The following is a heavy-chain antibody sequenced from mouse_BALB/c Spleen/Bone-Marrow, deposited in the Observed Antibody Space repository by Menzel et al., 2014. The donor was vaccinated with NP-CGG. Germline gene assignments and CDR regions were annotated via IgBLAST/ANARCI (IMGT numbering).Heavy chain of an antibody. CDR3: ARGITTATFAY. D-gene: IGHD1-2*01. Sequence: VQLQQSGPEPVKPGASVKISCKASGYTLTDYYINWVKQKPGQGLEWIGWIYPRNNNTKYNERFKDKATLTVDTPSSTAYMQLSSLTSEDTAVYFCARGITTATFAYWGQGTLVTVSA. CDR2: IYPRNNNT. V-gene: IGHV1-84*02. J-gene: IGHJ3*01. CDR1: GYTLTDYY.